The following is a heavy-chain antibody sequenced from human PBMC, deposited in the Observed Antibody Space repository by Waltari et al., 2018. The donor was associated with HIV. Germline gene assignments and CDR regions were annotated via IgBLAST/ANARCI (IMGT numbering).Heavy chain of an antibody. CDR1: GFTFSNYA. D-gene: IGHD3-16*01. CDR3: AKDGGESILKRWAGDY. V-gene: IGHV3-23*01. J-gene: IGHJ4*02. CDR2: ILGSGAVT. Sequence: EVQLLESGGGLVQPGGSLRLSCAASGFTFSNYAMTWVRQAPGRGLEWVSAILGSGAVTYYAASVKGRFTISRDNSKNTLYLQMNSLRAEDTAIYYCAKDGGESILKRWAGDYWGQGTLVTVSS.